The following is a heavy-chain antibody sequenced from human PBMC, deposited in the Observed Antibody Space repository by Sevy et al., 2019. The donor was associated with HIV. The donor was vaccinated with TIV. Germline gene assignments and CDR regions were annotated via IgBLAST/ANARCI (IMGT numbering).Heavy chain of an antibody. D-gene: IGHD3-22*01. CDR3: TRCYYYDSSGYSDY. CDR2: IRSKDYGGAT. CDR1: GFTFGAYA. Sequence: GGSLRLSCTGSGFTFGAYAMSWFRQAPGMGLEWVGFIRSKDYGGATEYAAAVKGRFTISRDDSKSIADLQMNSLKTEVTAVYYCTRCYYYDSSGYSDYWGQGTLVTVSS. J-gene: IGHJ4*02. V-gene: IGHV3-49*03.